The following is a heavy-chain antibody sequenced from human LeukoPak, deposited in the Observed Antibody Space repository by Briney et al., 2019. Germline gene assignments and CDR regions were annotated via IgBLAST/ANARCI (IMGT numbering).Heavy chain of an antibody. Sequence: GTSLRLSCAASGFTFGDYAMHWVRQIPGKGLEWVSGIDWNSSHMVYADSVKGRFTISRDNAKNTLYLQMNSLRAEDTAVYYCARATVGATSDFDYWGQGTLVTVSS. D-gene: IGHD1-26*01. CDR3: ARATVGATSDFDY. CDR2: IDWNSSHM. J-gene: IGHJ4*02. CDR1: GFTFGDYA. V-gene: IGHV3-9*01.